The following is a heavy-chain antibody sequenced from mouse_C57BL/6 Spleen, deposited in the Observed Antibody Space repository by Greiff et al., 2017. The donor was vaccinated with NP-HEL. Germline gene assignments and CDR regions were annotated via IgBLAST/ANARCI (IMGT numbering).Heavy chain of an antibody. CDR1: GYTFTSYW. J-gene: IGHJ2*01. CDR2: IDPSDSYT. CDR3: ARGGGYYGSSYTFDY. Sequence: QVQLKQPGAELVMPGASVKLSCKASGYTFTSYWMHWVKQRPGQGLEWIGEIDPSDSYTNYNQKFKGKSTLTVDKSSSTAYMKLSSLTSEDSAVYYCARGGGYYGSSYTFDYWGQGTTLTVSS. V-gene: IGHV1-69*01. D-gene: IGHD1-1*01.